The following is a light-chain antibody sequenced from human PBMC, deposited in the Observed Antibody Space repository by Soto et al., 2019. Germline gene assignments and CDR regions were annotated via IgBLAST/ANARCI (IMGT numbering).Light chain of an antibody. CDR3: QSYDSSLSGHVV. J-gene: IGLJ2*01. V-gene: IGLV1-40*01. CDR2: GNS. Sequence: QAVVTQPPSVSGAPGQRVTISCTGTSSNIGAGYDVHWYQQLPGTAPKLLIYGNSNRPSGVPDRFSGSKSGTSASLAITGLQAGDEADYYCQSYDSSLSGHVVFGGGTKLTV. CDR1: SSNIGAGYD.